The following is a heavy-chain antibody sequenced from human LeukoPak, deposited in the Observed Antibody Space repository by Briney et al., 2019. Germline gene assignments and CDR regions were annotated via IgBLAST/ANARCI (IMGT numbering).Heavy chain of an antibody. CDR3: ARSTRRQNDAFDI. V-gene: IGHV3-21*01. Sequence: VRSLRLSCAVSGFTLSSYSVNWVGEAAGQGLGWVSSISERSSYIYYAHSMKGRFTIYRDNAKNSLCLQMNSLRAEDTAVYYCARSTRRQNDAFDIWGQGTVVTVSS. J-gene: IGHJ3*02. CDR2: ISERSSYI. CDR1: GFTLSSYS.